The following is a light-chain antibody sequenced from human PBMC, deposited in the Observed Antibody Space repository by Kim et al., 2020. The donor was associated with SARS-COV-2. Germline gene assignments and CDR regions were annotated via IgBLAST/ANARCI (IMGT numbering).Light chain of an antibody. J-gene: IGLJ3*02. CDR3: QVWDSATDHPV. Sequence: APGKTARITCGGNSIGIKTVHWYQQKPGQAPVVVIYHDTDRPSGIPERFSGSNSGNTATLIISRVEVGDEADYCCQVWDSATDHPVFGGGTQLTVL. CDR1: SIGIKT. V-gene: IGLV3-21*01. CDR2: HDT.